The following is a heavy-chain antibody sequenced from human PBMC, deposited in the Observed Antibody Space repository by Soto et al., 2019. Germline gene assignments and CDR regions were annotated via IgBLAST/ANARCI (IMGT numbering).Heavy chain of an antibody. Sequence: ASVKVSCKASGYTFTSYGISWVRQAPGQGLEWMGWISAYNGNTNYAQKLQGRVTMTTDTSTSTAYMELRSLRSDDTAVYCCARDGQQLVFRYYYGMDVWGQGTTVTAP. V-gene: IGHV1-18*01. D-gene: IGHD6-13*01. CDR1: GYTFTSYG. CDR2: ISAYNGNT. J-gene: IGHJ6*02. CDR3: ARDGQQLVFRYYYGMDV.